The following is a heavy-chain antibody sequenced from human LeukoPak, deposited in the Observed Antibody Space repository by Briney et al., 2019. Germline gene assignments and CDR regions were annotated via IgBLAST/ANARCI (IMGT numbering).Heavy chain of an antibody. V-gene: IGHV3-30*04. CDR1: GFTFSSYV. CDR2: ISYDGSNE. J-gene: IGHJ4*02. D-gene: IGHD3-3*01. CDR3: ARDLWSDYWRGAFDY. Sequence: PGGSLRLSCAASGFTFSSYVMHWVRQAPGKGLEWVAIISYDGSNEYYADSVKGRFTVSRDNSKNTVYVQVNSLRPEDTAVYYCARDLWSDYWRGAFDYWGPGTLVTVSS.